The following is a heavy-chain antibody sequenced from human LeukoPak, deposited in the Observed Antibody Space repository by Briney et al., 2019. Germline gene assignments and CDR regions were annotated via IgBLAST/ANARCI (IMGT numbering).Heavy chain of an antibody. Sequence: PSETLSLTCTVSGGSISSGGYSWSWIRQPPGKGLEWIGYIYHSGSTYYNPSLKSRVTISVDRSKNQFSLKLSSVTAADTAVYYCARAPGVVRGAIEPRNWFDPWGQGTLVTVSS. CDR2: IYHSGST. D-gene: IGHD3-10*01. CDR1: GGSISSGGYS. J-gene: IGHJ5*02. V-gene: IGHV4-30-2*01. CDR3: ARAPGVVRGAIEPRNWFDP.